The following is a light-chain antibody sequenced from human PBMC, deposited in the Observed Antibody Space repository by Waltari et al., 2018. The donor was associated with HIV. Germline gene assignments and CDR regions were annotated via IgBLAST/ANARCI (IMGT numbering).Light chain of an antibody. Sequence: EIVMTQSPATLSVSPGERATLSCRASQSVGSNLAWYQRKPAQAPRLVIYGASTRATGVPDRLSGSGSGTEFTLTISSLQSEDFAVYYCQQYNNWPYTFGQGTKLEMK. CDR2: GAS. CDR3: QQYNNWPYT. CDR1: QSVGSN. J-gene: IGKJ2*01. V-gene: IGKV3-15*01.